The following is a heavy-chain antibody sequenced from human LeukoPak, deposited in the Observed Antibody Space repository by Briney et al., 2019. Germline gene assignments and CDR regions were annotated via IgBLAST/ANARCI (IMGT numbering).Heavy chain of an antibody. V-gene: IGHV5-10-1*01. D-gene: IGHD3-10*01. J-gene: IGHJ5*02. CDR2: IDPSDSYT. CDR1: GYSFTSYW. Sequence: GESLRISCKGSGYSFTSYWISWVSQMPGKGLEWMGRIDPSDSYTNYSPSFQGHVTISADKSISTAYLQWSSLKASDTAMYYCARHGYYYGSGGSWFDPWGQGTLVTVSS. CDR3: ARHGYYYGSGGSWFDP.